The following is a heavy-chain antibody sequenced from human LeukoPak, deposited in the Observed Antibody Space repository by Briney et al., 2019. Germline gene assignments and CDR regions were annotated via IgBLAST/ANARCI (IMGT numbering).Heavy chain of an antibody. V-gene: IGHV3-7*03. CDR1: GFNYNTYW. CDR2: IKQDGSEK. Sequence: PGGSLGLSCVASGFNYNTYWMSWVRQAPGKGLEWVANIKQDGSEKNYVDSVKGRFTISRDNAKNSLYLQMNSLRAEDTAIYYCTRDYRGTFDYWGQGTLVTVSS. D-gene: IGHD1-26*01. J-gene: IGHJ4*02. CDR3: TRDYRGTFDY.